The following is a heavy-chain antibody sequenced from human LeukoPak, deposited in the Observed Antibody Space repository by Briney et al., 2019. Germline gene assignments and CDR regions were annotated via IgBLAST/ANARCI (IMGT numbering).Heavy chain of an antibody. Sequence: SGGSLRLSCAASGFNVSSTYMKWVRQAPGKGLEWVSVIYSGGRTYYADSVKGRFTISRDNSKNTLYLQMNSLRAEDTAVYYCARADAYSSTWCFDYWGQGALVTVSS. CDR3: ARADAYSSTWCFDY. J-gene: IGHJ4*02. CDR2: IYSGGRT. D-gene: IGHD6-13*01. V-gene: IGHV3-53*01. CDR1: GFNVSSTY.